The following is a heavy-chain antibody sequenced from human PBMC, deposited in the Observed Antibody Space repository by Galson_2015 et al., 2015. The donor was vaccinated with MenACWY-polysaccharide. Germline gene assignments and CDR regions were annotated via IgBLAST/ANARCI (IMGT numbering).Heavy chain of an antibody. V-gene: IGHV3-48*03. CDR2: ISSSGSTI. J-gene: IGHJ4*02. CDR1: GFTFSSYD. D-gene: IGHD1-1*01. Sequence: SLRLSCAASGFTFSSYDMNWVRQAPGKGLEWVSYISSSGSTIYYADSVKGRFTISRHNSKNTLYLQMNSLRAEDTAVYYCARDVGGTDYWGQGTLVTVSS. CDR3: ARDVGGTDY.